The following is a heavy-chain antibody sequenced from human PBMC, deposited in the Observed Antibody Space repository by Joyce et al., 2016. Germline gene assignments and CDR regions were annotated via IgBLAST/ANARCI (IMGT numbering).Heavy chain of an antibody. V-gene: IGHV1-69*04. CDR3: TRGRIEYSKTFNAYDI. CDR1: GGNFYDYT. Sequence: VQLVQSGAEVKKPWSSVKVSCKVSGGNFYDYTITWVGQAPGQGLEGMGRIIPIVGVANYARKFRGRVALTADKSTATAYLELNSLRLDDTAMFFCTRGRIEYSKTFNAYDIWGQGTMVTVSS. CDR2: IIPIVGVA. D-gene: IGHD2/OR15-2a*01. J-gene: IGHJ3*02.